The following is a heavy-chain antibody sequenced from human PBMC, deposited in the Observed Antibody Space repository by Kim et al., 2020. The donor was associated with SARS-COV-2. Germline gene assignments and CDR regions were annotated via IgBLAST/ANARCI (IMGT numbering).Heavy chain of an antibody. V-gene: IGHV3-30*18. CDR1: GFTFSSYG. Sequence: GGSLRLSCAASGFTFSSYGMHWVRQAPGKGLEWVAVISYDGSNKYYADSVKGRFTISRDNSKNTLYLQMNSLRAEDTAVYYCAKGSSGYSVDYWGQGTLVTVSS. D-gene: IGHD3-22*01. CDR2: ISYDGSNK. CDR3: AKGSSGYSVDY. J-gene: IGHJ4*02.